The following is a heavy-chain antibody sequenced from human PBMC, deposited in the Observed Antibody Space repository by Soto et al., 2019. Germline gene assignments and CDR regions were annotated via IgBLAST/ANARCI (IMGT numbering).Heavy chain of an antibody. CDR1: GFTFSIYS. D-gene: IGHD1-26*01. J-gene: IGHJ3*02. CDR2: IMPGSSHI. CDR3: AIEKVGVTSVQVFDI. Sequence: EVQLVESGGGLVQPGGSLRLTCAASGFTFSIYSMNWVRQAPGKGLEWVSYIMPGSSHIFYADSVKGRFTISRDNAKNSLYLQMNSLRAEAPAVYYCAIEKVGVTSVQVFDIWGQGTMVTVSS. V-gene: IGHV3-48*01.